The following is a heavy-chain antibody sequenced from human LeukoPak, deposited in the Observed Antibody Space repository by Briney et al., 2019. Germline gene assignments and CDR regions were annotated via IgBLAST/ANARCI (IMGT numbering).Heavy chain of an antibody. CDR2: GSSLNGYR. CDR1: GYTFTDYG. Sequence: ASVKVSCKTSGYTFTDYGISWVRQAPGQGLECMGWGSSLNGYRLYGQRFQGRLTMTADPSTTTVYMDLSSLTSDDTAVYYCARDAVGAQCFDIWGQGTMVAVSS. J-gene: IGHJ3*02. CDR3: ARDAVGAQCFDI. V-gene: IGHV1-18*01. D-gene: IGHD1-26*01.